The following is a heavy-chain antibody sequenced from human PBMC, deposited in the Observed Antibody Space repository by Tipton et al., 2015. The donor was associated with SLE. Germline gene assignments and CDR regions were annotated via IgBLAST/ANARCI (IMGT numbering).Heavy chain of an antibody. D-gene: IGHD7-27*01. CDR3: ARDSLGGAFDI. CDR2: ISWNSGSI. Sequence: VQLVQSGGGLVQPGRSLRLSCAASGFTFDDYAMHWVRQAPGKGLEWVSGISWNSGSIGYADSVKGRFTISRDNAKNSLYLQMNSLRAEDTAVYYCARDSLGGAFDIWGQGTMVTVSS. CDR1: GFTFDDYA. V-gene: IGHV3-9*01. J-gene: IGHJ3*02.